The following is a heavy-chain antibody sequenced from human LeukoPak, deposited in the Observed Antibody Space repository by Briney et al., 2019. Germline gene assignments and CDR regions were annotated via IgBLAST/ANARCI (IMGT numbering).Heavy chain of an antibody. D-gene: IGHD1-1*01. CDR2: IIPIFGTA. Sequence: SVKVSCKASGGTFSSYAISWVRQAPGQGLEWMGGIIPIFGTANYAQKFQGRVTITTDESTSTAYMELSSLRSEDTAMYYCGLSVQLSYFDYWGQGTLVTVSS. J-gene: IGHJ4*02. CDR3: GLSVQLSYFDY. V-gene: IGHV1-69*05. CDR1: GGTFSSYA.